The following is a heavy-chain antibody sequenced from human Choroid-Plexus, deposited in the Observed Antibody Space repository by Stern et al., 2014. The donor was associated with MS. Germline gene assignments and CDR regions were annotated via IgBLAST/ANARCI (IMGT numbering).Heavy chain of an antibody. CDR2: ISYDGSDK. D-gene: IGHD2-15*01. V-gene: IGHV3-30*18. J-gene: IGHJ4*02. CDR3: AKDRQWSTYFFDY. CDR1: GFTFSNFG. Sequence: QVQLVQSGGGVAQPGRPLILSCAASGFTFSNFGMHWVRQAPGKGLEWVALISYDGSDKYYADSVKGRFTIFRDNSKNTLYMHMNSPRAEDTAVYYCAKDRQWSTYFFDYWGQGSLVTVSS.